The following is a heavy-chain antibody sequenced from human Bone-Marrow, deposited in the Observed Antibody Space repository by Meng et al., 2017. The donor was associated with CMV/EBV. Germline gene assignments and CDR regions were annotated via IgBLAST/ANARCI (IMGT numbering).Heavy chain of an antibody. CDR1: GYTFTSYD. D-gene: IGHD3-3*01. V-gene: IGHV1-8*03. CDR2: MNPNSGNT. J-gene: IGHJ6*02. Sequence: ASVKVSCKASGYTFTSYDINWVRQATGQGLEWMGWMNPNSGNTGYAQKFQGRVTITRNTSISTAYMELSSLRSEDTAVYYCARWQDTYYDFWSGYPSYYYYGMDVWGQGTTVTSP. CDR3: ARWQDTYYDFWSGYPSYYYYGMDV.